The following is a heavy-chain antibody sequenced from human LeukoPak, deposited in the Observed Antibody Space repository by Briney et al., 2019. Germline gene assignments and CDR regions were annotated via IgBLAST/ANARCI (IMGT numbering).Heavy chain of an antibody. CDR2: VYYSGTT. D-gene: IGHD3-22*01. V-gene: IGHV4-31*02. CDR1: GGSISSGGYY. CDR3: ARDAMISSGIDY. J-gene: IGHJ4*02. Sequence: PSQTLSLTCTVSGGSISSGGYYWSWLRQHPGKGLEWIGCVYYSGTTYYSPSLKSRVTISVDTSKNQFSLKLSSVTAADTAIYYCARDAMISSGIDYWGQGTLVTVSS.